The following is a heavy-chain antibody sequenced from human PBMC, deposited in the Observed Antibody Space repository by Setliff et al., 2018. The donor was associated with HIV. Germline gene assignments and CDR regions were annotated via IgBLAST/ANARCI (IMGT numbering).Heavy chain of an antibody. D-gene: IGHD2-15*01. Sequence: PGGSLRLSCAASGFTFSSYSMNWVRQAPGKGLEWVSSISSSSSYIYYADSVKGRFTISRDNAKNSLYLQMNSLRAEDTAVYYCATRVVVAATLAEYDYWGQGTLVTVSS. J-gene: IGHJ4*02. V-gene: IGHV3-21*01. CDR3: ATRVVVAATLAEYDY. CDR1: GFTFSSYS. CDR2: ISSSSSYI.